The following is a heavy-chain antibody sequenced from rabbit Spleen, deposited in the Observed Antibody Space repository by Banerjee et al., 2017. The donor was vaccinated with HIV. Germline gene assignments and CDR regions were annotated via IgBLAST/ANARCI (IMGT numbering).Heavy chain of an antibody. V-gene: IGHV1S45*01. D-gene: IGHD6-1*01. J-gene: IGHJ3*01. CDR2: IAGGSNVP. CDR3: ARESYFGYAYKL. CDR1: GFSFNKNYY. Sequence: QEQVLESGGDLVKPGASLTLTCTASGFSFNKNYYMCWVRQAPGKGLEWIGCIAGGSNVPWYASWVNGRFTISKPSSTTVTLQMTSLTAADTATYFCARESYFGYAYKLWGQGTLVTVS.